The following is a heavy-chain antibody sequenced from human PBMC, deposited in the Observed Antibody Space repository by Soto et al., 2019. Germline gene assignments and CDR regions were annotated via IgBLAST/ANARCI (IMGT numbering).Heavy chain of an antibody. CDR1: GVTFSSYW. CDR3: ARQSTRAGAFDI. CDR2: INNDGAGT. J-gene: IGHJ3*02. V-gene: IGHV3-74*01. D-gene: IGHD6-19*01. Sequence: GGSLRLSCAASGVTFSSYWMHWVRQAPGKGLVWVSHINNDGAGTSYADSVKGRFTISRDNAKNTLYLQMNSLRAEDTAVYYCARQSTRAGAFDIWGLGTMVTVSS.